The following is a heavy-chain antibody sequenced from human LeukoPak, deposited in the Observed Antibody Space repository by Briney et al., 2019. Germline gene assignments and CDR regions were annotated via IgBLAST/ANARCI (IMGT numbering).Heavy chain of an antibody. J-gene: IGHJ5*02. D-gene: IGHD3-10*01. V-gene: IGHV3-48*01. CDR3: ARDGRFGDYNWFDP. Sequence: GGSLRLSCAASGFTFSSYEMNWVRQAPGKGLEWVSYISSASNTIYYADSVKGRFTISRDNAKNSLYLQMNSLRAEDTAMYYCARDGRFGDYNWFDPWGQGTLVTVSS. CDR1: GFTFSSYE. CDR2: ISSASNTI.